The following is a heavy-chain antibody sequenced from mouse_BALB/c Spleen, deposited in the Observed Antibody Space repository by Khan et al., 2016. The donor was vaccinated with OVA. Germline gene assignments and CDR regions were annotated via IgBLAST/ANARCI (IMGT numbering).Heavy chain of an antibody. CDR1: GLNIKATY. CDR2: IHPPYGNT. J-gene: IGHJ2*01. Sequence: LQLQQSGAELEKSGATVMLSCTASGLNIKATYIHWLKQWPEQVLQWIGRIHPPYGNTKYAHDLQGKATITADTSSNTAYLQLSSLTSEDTAVYYCARMARKWGQGTTLTVSS. V-gene: IGHV14-3*02. CDR3: ARMARK.